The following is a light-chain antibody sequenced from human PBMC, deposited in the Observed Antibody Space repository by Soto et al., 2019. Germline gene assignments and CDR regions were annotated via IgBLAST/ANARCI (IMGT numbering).Light chain of an antibody. CDR3: LHTFSCPRT. Sequence: DSQMSQSRSSLCASVGDRVTITCVASQGIGDMLAWYQQRPGKVPQLVVYFASTLPSGVPSRFSASGSGAEFILTITLLQAEDFATYYCLHTFSCPRTFGQGTKVDVK. V-gene: IGKV1-12*01. J-gene: IGKJ1*01. CDR2: FAS. CDR1: QGIGDM.